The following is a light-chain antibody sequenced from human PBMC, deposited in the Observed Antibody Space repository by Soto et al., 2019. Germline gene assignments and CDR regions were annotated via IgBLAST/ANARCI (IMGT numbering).Light chain of an antibody. CDR1: QRVSTW. V-gene: IGKV1-5*01. Sequence: DIQMTQSPSTLSASVGDRVTIPCRASQRVSTWLAWYQQNPGKAPKLLIYDASSLQSGVPARFSGSGSRTEFTLTISSLQPDDFATYYCQQYNTYPWTFGQGTKVEIK. CDR3: QQYNTYPWT. CDR2: DAS. J-gene: IGKJ1*01.